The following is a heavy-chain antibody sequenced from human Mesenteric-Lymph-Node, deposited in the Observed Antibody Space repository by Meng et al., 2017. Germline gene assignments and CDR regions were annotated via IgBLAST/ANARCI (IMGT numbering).Heavy chain of an antibody. CDR3: ARDSGWYDGHIFDY. CDR2: IKPGDGTT. J-gene: IGHJ4*02. D-gene: IGHD6-19*01. Sequence: ASVKVSCKASGYTFTSYYIHWVRQAPGQGLEWMGIIKPGDGTTSYAQKFQGRVTMTRDTSTSTVYMELSSLTSGDTAVYYCARDSGWYDGHIFDYWGQGTLVTVSS. V-gene: IGHV1-46*01. CDR1: GYTFTSYY.